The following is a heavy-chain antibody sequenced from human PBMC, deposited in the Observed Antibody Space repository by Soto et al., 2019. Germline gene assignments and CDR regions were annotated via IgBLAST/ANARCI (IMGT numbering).Heavy chain of an antibody. CDR2: IWYDGSNK. CDR3: ARNNRACSGGSCPGRAFDI. CDR1: GFTFSSYG. J-gene: IGHJ3*02. D-gene: IGHD2-15*01. Sequence: QVQLVESGGGVVQPGRSLRLSCAASGFTFSSYGMHWVRQAPGKGLEWVAVIWYDGSNKYYADSVKGRFTISRDNSKNPLYLQMNSLRAEDTAVYYCARNNRACSGGSCPGRAFDIWGQGTMVTVSS. V-gene: IGHV3-33*01.